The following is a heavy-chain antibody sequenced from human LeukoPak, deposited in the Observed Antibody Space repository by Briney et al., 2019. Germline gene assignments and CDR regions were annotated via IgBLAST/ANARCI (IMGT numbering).Heavy chain of an antibody. V-gene: IGHV4-34*01. CDR3: ARVPYFDINGAGVFDY. J-gene: IGHJ4*02. Sequence: SETLSLTCAVYGGSFSGYYWSWIRQPPGKGLEWIGEINHSGSTNYNPSLKSRVTISVDTSKNQFSLHLNSVTAEDTAVYYCARVPYFDINGAGVFDYWGQGTLVTVSS. CDR1: GGSFSGYY. D-gene: IGHD3-10*01. CDR2: INHSGST.